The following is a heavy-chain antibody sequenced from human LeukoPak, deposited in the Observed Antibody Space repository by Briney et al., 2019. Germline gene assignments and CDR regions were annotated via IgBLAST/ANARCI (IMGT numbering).Heavy chain of an antibody. CDR2: INHSGST. J-gene: IGHJ4*02. CDR1: GGSFSGYY. CDR3: AKIAAAGRSFDY. D-gene: IGHD6-13*01. V-gene: IGHV4-34*01. Sequence: SETLSLTCAVYGGSFSGYYWSWIRQPPGKGLDWIGEINHSGSTNYNPSLKSRVTISVDTSKNQFSLKLSSVTAADTAVYYCAKIAAAGRSFDYWGQGTLVTVSS.